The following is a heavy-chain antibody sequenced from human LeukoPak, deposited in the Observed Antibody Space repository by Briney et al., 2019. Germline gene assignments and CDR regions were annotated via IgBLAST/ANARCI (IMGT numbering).Heavy chain of an antibody. V-gene: IGHV4-39*01. CDR3: ARSPGVARGVLDY. D-gene: IGHD3-10*01. J-gene: IGHJ4*02. CDR1: GGSISSGSYY. Sequence: SETLSLTCTVSGGSISSGSYYWGWIRQPRGKGLEWIGSIYYSGSTYYNPSLKSRVAISVDTSKNQFSLKLSSVTAADTAVYYCARSPGVARGVLDYWGQGTLVTVSS. CDR2: IYYSGST.